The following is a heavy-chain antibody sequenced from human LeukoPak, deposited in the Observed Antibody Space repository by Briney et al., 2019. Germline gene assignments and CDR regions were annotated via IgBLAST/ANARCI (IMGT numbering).Heavy chain of an antibody. D-gene: IGHD3-9*01. CDR3: ARTTGRYLQFDP. CDR2: IYYSGTT. J-gene: IGHJ5*02. V-gene: IGHV4-61*01. CDR1: GDSVSSGSYY. Sequence: SETLSLTCTVSGDSVSSGSYYWSWIRQPPGKGLEWIGYIYYSGTTNYNPSLKRRVTISVDTSKNQFSLKLSSVTAADTAVYYCARTTGRYLQFDPWGQGTLVTVSS.